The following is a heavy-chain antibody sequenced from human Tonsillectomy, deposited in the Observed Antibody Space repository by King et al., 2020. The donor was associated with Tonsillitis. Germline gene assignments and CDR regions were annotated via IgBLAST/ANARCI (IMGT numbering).Heavy chain of an antibody. CDR2: VYYSGST. J-gene: IGHJ6*03. CDR3: ARDVRRYYTSGERSSYYYMDV. Sequence: QLQESGPGLVKPSQTLSLTCIVSGGTISTGGWNWSWIRQLPGKGLEGIGNVYYSGSTYYNPTLKSRVAMSVDTSKNQFSRKLSPVTAADTAIYYCARDVRRYYTSGERSSYYYMDVWGKGTTVTVSS. D-gene: IGHD3-10*01. V-gene: IGHV4-31*03. CDR1: GGTISTGGWN.